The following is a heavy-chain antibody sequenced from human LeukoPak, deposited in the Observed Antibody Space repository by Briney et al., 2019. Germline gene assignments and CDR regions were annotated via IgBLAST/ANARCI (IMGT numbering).Heavy chain of an antibody. J-gene: IGHJ4*02. CDR2: IRSKTNSYAT. D-gene: IGHD3-22*01. V-gene: IGHV3-73*01. CDR1: GFTFSGSA. CDR3: IDYYEGY. Sequence: GGSLRLSCAASGFTFSGSAMHWVRQASGKGLEWVGRIRSKTNSYATAYAASVKGRFTISRDDSKNTAYLQMNSLKTEGTAIYYCIDYYEGYWGQGTLVTVSS.